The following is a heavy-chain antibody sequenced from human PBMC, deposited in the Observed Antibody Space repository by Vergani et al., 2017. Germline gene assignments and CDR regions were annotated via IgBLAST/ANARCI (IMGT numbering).Heavy chain of an antibody. CDR1: GFTFNRYG. V-gene: IGHV3-30*02. D-gene: IGHD3-16*01. CDR2: VLFDGSNE. CDR3: AKHFRGWGIDY. Sequence: QVQLVQSGGGVVQPGGSLRLSCVASGFTFNRYGMQWVRPAPGKGLEWVAYVLFDGSNEYYADSVKGRFIVSRDNSNDALYLQMNSLRTDDTATYYCAKHFRGWGIDYWGQGTQVIVSS. J-gene: IGHJ4*02.